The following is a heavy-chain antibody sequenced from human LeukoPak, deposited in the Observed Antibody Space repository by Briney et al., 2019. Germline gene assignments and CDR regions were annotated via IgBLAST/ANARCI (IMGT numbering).Heavy chain of an antibody. J-gene: IGHJ3*02. CDR3: ARQPMGGYYDSSGYPTDAFDI. D-gene: IGHD3-22*01. V-gene: IGHV5-51*01. CDR1: GYRFTSYW. Sequence: GESLKISCKGSGYRFTSYWIGWVRQMPGKGLEWMGIIYPGDSDTRYSPSFRGQVTISADKSISTAYLQWSSLKASDTAMYYCARQPMGGYYDSSGYPTDAFDIWGQGTMVTVSS. CDR2: IYPGDSDT.